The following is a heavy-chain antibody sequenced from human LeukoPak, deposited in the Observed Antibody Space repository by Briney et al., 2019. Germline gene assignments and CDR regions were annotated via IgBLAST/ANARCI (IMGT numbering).Heavy chain of an antibody. CDR2: ISGGGGSS. D-gene: IGHD1-26*01. V-gene: IGHV3-23*01. CDR3: AKERGGNYNDDFVS. CDR1: GLTFSSYA. J-gene: IGHJ4*02. Sequence: GGSLRLSCAASGLTFSSYAMSWVRQAPGKGLEWVSAISGGGGSSYYADSVKGRFTISRDNSKNTLYLQMFSLRDEDTGVYYCAKERGGNYNDDFVSWGQGTLVTVSS.